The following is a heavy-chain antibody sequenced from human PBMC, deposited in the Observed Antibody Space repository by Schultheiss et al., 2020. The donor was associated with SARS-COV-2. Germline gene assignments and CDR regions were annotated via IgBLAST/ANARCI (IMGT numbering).Heavy chain of an antibody. CDR2: IIPIFGTA. CDR3: ASVPSYGYEGLYYFDY. V-gene: IGHV1-69*13. Sequence: SVKVSCKASGYTFTSYGISWVRQAPGQGLEWMGGIIPIFGTANYAQKFQGRVTITADESTSTAYMELSSLRSEDTAVYYCASVPSYGYEGLYYFDYWGQGTLVTVSS. D-gene: IGHD5-18*01. CDR1: GYTFTSYG. J-gene: IGHJ4*02.